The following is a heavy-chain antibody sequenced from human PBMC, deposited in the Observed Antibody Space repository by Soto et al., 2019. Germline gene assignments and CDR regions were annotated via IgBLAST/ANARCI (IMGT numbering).Heavy chain of an antibody. J-gene: IGHJ6*02. CDR2: INHSGST. CDR3: ARPPPLNRRIFYYYGMDV. V-gene: IGHV4-34*01. D-gene: IGHD2-15*01. CDR1: GGSFSGYY. Sequence: SETLSLTCAVYGGSFSGYYWSWIRQPPGKGLEWIGEINHSGSTNYNPSLKSRVTISLDTSKSQFSLKLSSVTAADTAVYYCARPPPLNRRIFYYYGMDVWGQGTTVTVSS.